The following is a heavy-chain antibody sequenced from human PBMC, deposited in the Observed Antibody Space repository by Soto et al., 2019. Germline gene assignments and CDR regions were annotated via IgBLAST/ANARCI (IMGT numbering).Heavy chain of an antibody. CDR2: MSDDGSTQ. V-gene: IGHV3-30*18. J-gene: IGHJ4*02. D-gene: IGHD3-9*01. CDR1: GFPFSSYG. Sequence: QVQLVESGGGVVQPGRSLRLSCAASGFPFSSYGMHWVRQAPGKGLQWVAVMSDDGSTQYYADSVKGRFTISRDNSKNTLYLQMSSLRAEDTAVYYCAKKTEDDLLTGSSDYWGQGTLVTVSS. CDR3: AKKTEDDLLTGSSDY.